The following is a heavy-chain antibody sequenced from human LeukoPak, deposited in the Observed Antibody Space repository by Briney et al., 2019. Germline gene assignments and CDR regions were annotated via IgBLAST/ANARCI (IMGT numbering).Heavy chain of an antibody. D-gene: IGHD6-19*01. CDR3: ARAVSGRFDY. CDR1: DGSMSPYH. V-gene: IGHV4-59*08. Sequence: SETLSLTCTVSDGSMSPYHWGLIRQPPGKGLEWTGYIYYSGSTNYNPSLKSRVTISVDTSKNQFSLKLSSVTAADTAIYYCARAVSGRFDYWGQGTLVTVSS. CDR2: IYYSGST. J-gene: IGHJ4*02.